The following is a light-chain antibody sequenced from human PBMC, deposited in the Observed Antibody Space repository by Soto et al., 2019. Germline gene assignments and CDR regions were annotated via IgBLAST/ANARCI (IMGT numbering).Light chain of an antibody. CDR1: SSNIGAGYD. J-gene: IGLJ2*01. Sequence: QSVLTQPPSVSGAPGQRVTISCTGSSSNIGAGYDVHWYQQLPGTAPKLLIYGNSNRPSGVLDRFSGSKSGTSASLAITGLQAEDEVDYYCQSYDSSLSGSVFGGGTKLTVL. CDR2: GNS. CDR3: QSYDSSLSGSV. V-gene: IGLV1-40*01.